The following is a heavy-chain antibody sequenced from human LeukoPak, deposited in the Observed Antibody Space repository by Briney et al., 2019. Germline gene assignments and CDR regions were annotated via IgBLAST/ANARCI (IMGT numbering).Heavy chain of an antibody. CDR2: MNPYSGNT. Sequence: ASVKVSCKTSGYTFSNYGVSWVRQAPGQGLEWMGWMNPYSGNTGYAQQFQGRVTITRNISITTAYMELSSLRSEDTAVYYCARAPAGWLSDDAWGAFDIWGQGTLVTVSS. D-gene: IGHD3-22*01. CDR1: GYTFSNYG. J-gene: IGHJ3*02. CDR3: ARAPAGWLSDDAWGAFDI. V-gene: IGHV1-8*03.